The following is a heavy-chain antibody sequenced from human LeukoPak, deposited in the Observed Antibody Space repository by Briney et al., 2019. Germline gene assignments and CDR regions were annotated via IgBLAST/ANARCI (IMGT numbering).Heavy chain of an antibody. CDR2: FSYSGNT. D-gene: IGHD3-10*01. Sequence: PSETLSLTCSVSPVSIRRHFWIWIRQSPGKGLEYIGRFSYSGNTDYNPSLKGRVSISADTSKNQFFLRLISVTAADTAIYYCARDGEGDEGRDYWGQGTLVTVSS. CDR3: ARDGEGDEGRDY. V-gene: IGHV4-59*11. J-gene: IGHJ4*02. CDR1: PVSIRRHF.